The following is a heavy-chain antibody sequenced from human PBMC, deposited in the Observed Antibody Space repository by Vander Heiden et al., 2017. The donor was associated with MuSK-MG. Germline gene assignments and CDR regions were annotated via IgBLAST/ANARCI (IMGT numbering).Heavy chain of an antibody. D-gene: IGHD3-22*01. CDR3: ARRNKYYDSSGYLQADAFDI. J-gene: IGHJ3*02. Sequence: QVQLQEYGPGLVKPSETLSLTCAVSGYPISSGYYWGWIRPPPGEGLEWVGSIHHCGTNYYKPSIKSRVTISVDTSKNQFSLKLSSLTAADTAVYYCARRNKYYDSSGYLQADAFDIWGQGTMVTVSS. CDR1: GYPISSGYY. V-gene: IGHV4-38-2*01. CDR2: IHHCGTN.